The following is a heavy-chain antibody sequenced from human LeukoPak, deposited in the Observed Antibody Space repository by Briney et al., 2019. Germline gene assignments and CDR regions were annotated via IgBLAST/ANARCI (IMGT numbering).Heavy chain of an antibody. Sequence: PSQTLSLTCTVSGGSISSGDYYWSCIRQPPGKGLECIGYIYYSGSTYYNPSLKSRVTISVDTSKNQFSLKLSSVTAADTAVYYCASWPVGTTRFDYWGQGTLVTVSS. J-gene: IGHJ4*02. CDR2: IYYSGST. CDR3: ASWPVGTTRFDY. CDR1: GGSISSGDYY. D-gene: IGHD1-1*01. V-gene: IGHV4-30-4*08.